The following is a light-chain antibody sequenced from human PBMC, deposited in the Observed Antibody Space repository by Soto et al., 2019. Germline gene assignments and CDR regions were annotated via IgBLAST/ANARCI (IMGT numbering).Light chain of an antibody. V-gene: IGKV3-20*01. CDR3: QQYGGSPYT. CDR2: GAS. Sequence: EIGLTQSLGTLSLSPGERATHACRASQSVRSNYLAWYQRKPGQAPRLLIYGASTRATGIPDRFSGTGSGTDFTLTISRLEPEDFAVYYCQQYGGSPYTFGQGTKLEIK. J-gene: IGKJ2*01. CDR1: QSVRSNY.